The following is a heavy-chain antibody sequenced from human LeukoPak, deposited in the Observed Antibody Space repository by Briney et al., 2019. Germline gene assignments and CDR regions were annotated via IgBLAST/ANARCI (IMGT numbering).Heavy chain of an antibody. CDR1: GFTFDDYG. V-gene: IGHV3-20*04. J-gene: IGHJ6*03. CDR2: INWNGGST. D-gene: IGHD2-15*01. CDR3: ARLIAGGYCSGGRCYVHYYYLDV. Sequence: GGSLRLSCAASGFTFDDYGMSWVRQAPGKGLEWVSGINWNGGSTGYADSVKGRFTISRDNAKNSLYLQMHSLRAAHTASYYCARLIAGGYCSGGRCYVHYYYLDVWGKATTVTVSS.